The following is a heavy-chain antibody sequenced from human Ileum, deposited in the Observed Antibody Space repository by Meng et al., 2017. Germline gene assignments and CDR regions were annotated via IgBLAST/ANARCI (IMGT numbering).Heavy chain of an antibody. J-gene: IGHJ4*02. Sequence: QVQLWGAGPGLVRPPGTLSLTCAGSGDSISSSGWWSWVRQPPGKGLEWIGQIYQSGSTNYNPSLKSRVTISIDRSENQLSLKLSSVTAADTAVYYCARHIVGPTPGMEYWGQGTLVTVSS. V-gene: IGHV4-4*03. CDR3: ARHIVGPTPGMEY. D-gene: IGHD1-26*01. CDR1: GDSISSSGW. CDR2: IYQSGST.